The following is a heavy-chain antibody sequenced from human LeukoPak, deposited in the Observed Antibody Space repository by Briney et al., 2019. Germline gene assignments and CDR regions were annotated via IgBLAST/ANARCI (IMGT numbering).Heavy chain of an antibody. Sequence: GGSLRLSCAASGFTFSSYGMHWVRQAPGKGLEWVAFIRYDGSNKYYADSVKGRFTISRDNSKNTLYLQMNSLRAEDTDVYYCAREMFWSGYFSNLHFDYWGQGALVTVSS. CDR3: AREMFWSGYFSNLHFDY. J-gene: IGHJ4*02. CDR1: GFTFSSYG. CDR2: IRYDGSNK. D-gene: IGHD3-3*01. V-gene: IGHV3-30*02.